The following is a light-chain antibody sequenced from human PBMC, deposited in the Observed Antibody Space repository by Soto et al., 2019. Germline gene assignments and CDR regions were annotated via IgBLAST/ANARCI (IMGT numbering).Light chain of an antibody. J-gene: IGKJ2*01. CDR2: GAF. Sequence: LLTQSPGTLSLSPGERVTLSCRASHFISSSYLAWYQQRPGQAPRLLIHGAFSRAAGIPDRFSGSGSGTDFSLTISRLAPEDSAVYYCQQYCSSPYTFGQGTKLEIK. V-gene: IGKV3-20*01. CDR1: HFISSSY. CDR3: QQYCSSPYT.